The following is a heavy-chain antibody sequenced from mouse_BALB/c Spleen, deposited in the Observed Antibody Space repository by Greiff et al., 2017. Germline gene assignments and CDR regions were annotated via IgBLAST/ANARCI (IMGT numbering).Heavy chain of an antibody. J-gene: IGHJ4*01. D-gene: IGHD2-14*01. Sequence: EVQLQESGTVLARPGASVKMSCKASGYTFTSYWMHWVKQRPGQGLEWIGAIYPGNSDTSYNQKFKGKAKLTAVTSTSTAYMELSSLTNEDSAVYYCTRGDRYDGGYYAMDYWGQGTSVTVSS. CDR1: GYTFTSYW. CDR3: TRGDRYDGGYYAMDY. CDR2: IYPGNSDT. V-gene: IGHV1-5*01.